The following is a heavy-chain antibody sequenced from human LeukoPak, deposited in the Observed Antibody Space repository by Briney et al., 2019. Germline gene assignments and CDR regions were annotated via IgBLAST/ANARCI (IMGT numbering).Heavy chain of an antibody. CDR1: GFTFSSYA. CDR3: ARGDYYDSSGYYFDY. V-gene: IGHV3-23*01. J-gene: IGHJ4*02. CDR2: ISGGGGST. Sequence: GGSLRLSCAASGFTFSSYAMSWVRQAPGKGLEWVSAISGGGGSTYYADSVKGRFTISRDNSKNTLYLQMNSLRAEDTAVYYCARGDYYDSSGYYFDYWGQGTLVTVSS. D-gene: IGHD3-22*01.